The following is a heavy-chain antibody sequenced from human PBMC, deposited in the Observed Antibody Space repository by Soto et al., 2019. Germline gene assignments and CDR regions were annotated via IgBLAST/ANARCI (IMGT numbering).Heavy chain of an antibody. J-gene: IGHJ3*02. CDR2: INPSGGST. CDR3: AREGATRGWELLSGNDAFDI. Sequence: GASVKVSCKASGYTFTSYYMHWVRLAPGQGLEWMGIINPSGGSTSYAQKFQGRVTMTRDTSTSTVYMELSSLRSEDTAVYYCAREGATRGWELLSGNDAFDIWGQGTMVTVSS. CDR1: GYTFTSYY. V-gene: IGHV1-46*01. D-gene: IGHD1-26*01.